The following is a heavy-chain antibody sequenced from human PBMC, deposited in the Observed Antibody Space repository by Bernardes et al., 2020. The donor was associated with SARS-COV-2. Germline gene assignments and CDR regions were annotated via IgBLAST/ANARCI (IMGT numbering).Heavy chain of an antibody. J-gene: IGHJ4*02. V-gene: IGHV3-9*01. Sequence: GGSLRLSCAASGFTFGDYAMHWVRPAPGKGLEWVSGISWNSGSIGYADSVKGRFTISRDNAKNSLYLQMNSLRAEDTALYYCEKDPNDYGVIWGQGTLVNVSS. D-gene: IGHD4-17*01. CDR2: ISWNSGSI. CDR3: EKDPNDYGVI. CDR1: GFTFGDYA.